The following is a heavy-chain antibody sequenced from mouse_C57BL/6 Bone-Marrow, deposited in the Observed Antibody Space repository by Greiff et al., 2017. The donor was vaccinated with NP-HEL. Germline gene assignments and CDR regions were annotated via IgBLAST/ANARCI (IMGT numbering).Heavy chain of an antibody. Sequence: EVQLQQSGAELVRPGASVKLSCTASGFNIKDDYMHWVKQRPEQGLEWIGWIDPENGDTEYASKFQGKATITADTSSNTAYLQLSSLTSEDTAVYYCTTGFHYYGSSYGDYWGQGTTLTVSP. CDR2: IDPENGDT. V-gene: IGHV14-4*01. D-gene: IGHD1-1*01. CDR3: TTGFHYYGSSYGDY. J-gene: IGHJ2*01. CDR1: GFNIKDDY.